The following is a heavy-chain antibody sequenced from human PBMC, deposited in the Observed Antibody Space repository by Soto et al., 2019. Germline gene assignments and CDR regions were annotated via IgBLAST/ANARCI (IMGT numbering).Heavy chain of an antibody. J-gene: IGHJ6*03. V-gene: IGHV1-46*03. CDR3: ASETKDIVVVPSDHYYYYYMDV. CDR1: GYTFTSYY. CDR2: INPSGGST. D-gene: IGHD2-2*01. Sequence: QVQLVQSGAEVKKPGASVKVSCKASGYTFTSYYMHWVRQAPGQGLERMGIINPSGGSTSYAQKFQGRVNMTKDTSTSTGDMELSSLRAKDTAVYYCASETKDIVVVPSDHYYYYYMDVWGKGTTVTVSS.